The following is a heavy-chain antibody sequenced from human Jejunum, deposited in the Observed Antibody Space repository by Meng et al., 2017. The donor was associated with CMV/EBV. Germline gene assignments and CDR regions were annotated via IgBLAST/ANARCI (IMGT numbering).Heavy chain of an antibody. CDR1: GFSFSSYT. CDR2: ILSDTGYI. J-gene: IGHJ1*01. Sequence: GFSFSSYTMNWVRQAPGKGLEWVASILSDTGYIYSADSVKGRFIISGDNAKKSLYLQMNSLRVEDTAVYYCARDQFCSTTNCAHKTWGQGTLVTVSS. D-gene: IGHD2-2*01. CDR3: ARDQFCSTTNCAHKT. V-gene: IGHV3-21*01.